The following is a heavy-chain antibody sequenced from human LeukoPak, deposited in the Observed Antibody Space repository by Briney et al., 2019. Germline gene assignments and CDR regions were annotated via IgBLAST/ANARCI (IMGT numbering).Heavy chain of an antibody. CDR1: GGTFSSYA. J-gene: IGHJ3*02. D-gene: IGHD5-24*01. V-gene: IGHV1-69*13. CDR3: ARGRDGYNLDAFDI. CDR2: IIPIFGTA. Sequence: SVKVSCKASGGTFSSYAISWVRQAPGQGLEWMGGIIPIFGTANYAQKFQGRVTITADESTSTAYMELSSLRSEDTAVYYCARGRDGYNLDAFDIWGQGTMVTVSS.